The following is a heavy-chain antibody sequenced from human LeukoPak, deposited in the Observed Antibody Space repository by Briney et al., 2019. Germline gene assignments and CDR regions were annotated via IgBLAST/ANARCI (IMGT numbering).Heavy chain of an antibody. Sequence: PGGSLRLSCAASGFTFSSYGMHWVRQAPGKGLEWVAVISYDGSNKYYADSVKGRFTISRDNSKNTLYLQMNSLRAEDTAVYYCAKDTSIAAAGSDYWGQGTLVTVSS. CDR3: AKDTSIAAAGSDY. CDR2: ISYDGSNK. V-gene: IGHV3-30*18. CDR1: GFTFSSYG. J-gene: IGHJ4*02. D-gene: IGHD6-13*01.